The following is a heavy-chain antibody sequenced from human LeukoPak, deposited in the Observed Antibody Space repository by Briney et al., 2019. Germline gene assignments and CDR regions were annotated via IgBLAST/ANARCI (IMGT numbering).Heavy chain of an antibody. J-gene: IGHJ4*02. D-gene: IGHD3-10*01. Sequence: SETLSLTCTVSGGSISYYWSWIRQPAGKGLEWIGRIYTSGSTNYNPSLKSRVTISVETSKNQFSLKLSSVTAADTAVYYCPRTPPLWFGESWGQGTLVTVFS. CDR3: PRTPPLWFGES. CDR2: IYTSGST. CDR1: GGSISYY. V-gene: IGHV4-4*07.